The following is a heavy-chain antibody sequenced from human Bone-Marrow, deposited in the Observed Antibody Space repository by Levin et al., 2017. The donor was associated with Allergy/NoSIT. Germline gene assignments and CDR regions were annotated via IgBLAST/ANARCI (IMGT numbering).Heavy chain of an antibody. CDR1: GVTFSSYA. Sequence: GESLKISCAASGVTFSSYAMSWVRQAPGKGLEWVSAIRGGGHSTYYADSVRGRFTISRDDSKNTLYLQMDSLRVEDTAVYYCAAYDCSGVSCYRGAFDIWGRGIVVTVS. CDR2: IRGGGHST. D-gene: IGHD2-15*01. V-gene: IGHV3-23*01. J-gene: IGHJ3*02. CDR3: AAYDCSGVSCYRGAFDI.